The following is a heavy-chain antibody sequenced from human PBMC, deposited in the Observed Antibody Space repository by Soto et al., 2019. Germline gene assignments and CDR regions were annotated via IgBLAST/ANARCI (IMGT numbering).Heavy chain of an antibody. Sequence: ASVKVSCKASGYTFTSYGISWVRQAPGQGLEWMGWISAYNGNTNYAQKLQGRVTMTTDTSTSTAYMELRSLRSDDTAVYYCARVNAEYCSGGSCYALLVYWGQGTLVTVSS. V-gene: IGHV1-18*01. CDR3: ARVNAEYCSGGSCYALLVY. CDR1: GYTFTSYG. D-gene: IGHD2-15*01. CDR2: ISAYNGNT. J-gene: IGHJ4*02.